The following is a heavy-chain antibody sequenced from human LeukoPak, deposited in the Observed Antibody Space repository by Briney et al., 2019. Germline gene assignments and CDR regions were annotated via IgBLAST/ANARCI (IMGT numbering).Heavy chain of an antibody. V-gene: IGHV3-23*01. CDR2: ISGSGGST. J-gene: IGHJ4*02. CDR3: AKVMDDSSGYVGLDY. CDR1: GFTFSSYA. D-gene: IGHD3-22*01. Sequence: GGSLRLSCAASGFTFSSYAMSWVRQAPGEGLEGVSAISGSGGSTYYADSVKGRFTISRDNSKNTLYLQMNSLRAEDTAVYYRAKVMDDSSGYVGLDYWGQGTLVTVSA.